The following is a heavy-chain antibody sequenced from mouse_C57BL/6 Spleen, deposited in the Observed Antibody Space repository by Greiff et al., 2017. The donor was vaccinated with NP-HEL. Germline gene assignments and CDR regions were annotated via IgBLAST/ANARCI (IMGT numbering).Heavy chain of an antibody. CDR2: ISDGGSYT. Sequence: DVMLVESGGGLVKPGGSLKLSCAASGFTFSSYAMSWVRQTPEKRLEWVATISDGGSYTYYPDNVKGRFTISRDNAKNNLYLQMSHLKSEDTAMYYCARDYDYDYYAMDYWGQGTSVTVSS. J-gene: IGHJ4*01. CDR3: ARDYDYDYYAMDY. V-gene: IGHV5-4*01. CDR1: GFTFSSYA. D-gene: IGHD2-4*01.